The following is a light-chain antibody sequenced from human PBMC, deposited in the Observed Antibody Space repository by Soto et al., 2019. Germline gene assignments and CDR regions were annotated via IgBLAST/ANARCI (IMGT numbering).Light chain of an antibody. CDR2: EVF. CDR3: SSYTTTNTLYV. J-gene: IGLJ1*01. CDR1: SRDIDAYDY. Sequence: SVLTQPRSVSGSPGQSVAISCTGTSRDIDAYDYVSWYQQHPGKAPKLMIYEVFNRPSGVSSRFSGSKSGSTASLTISGLQAEDEADYYCSSYTTTNTLYVFGSGTRSPS. V-gene: IGLV2-14*01.